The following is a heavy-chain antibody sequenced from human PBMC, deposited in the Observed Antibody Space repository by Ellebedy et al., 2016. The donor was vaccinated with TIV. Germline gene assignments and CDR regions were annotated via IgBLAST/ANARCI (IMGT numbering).Heavy chain of an antibody. V-gene: IGHV4-39*07. CDR1: GGSISNSDYY. CDR2: IYYSGSA. CDR3: ARDPALPRGRFDT. Sequence: MPGGSLRLSCTVSGGSISNSDYYWNWIRQPPGKGLEWIGSIYYSGSAYYNPSLKSRVTVSVDTSKNQFSLNLSCVTAADTAVYYCARDPALPRGRFDTWGQGTLVTVSS. J-gene: IGHJ5*02.